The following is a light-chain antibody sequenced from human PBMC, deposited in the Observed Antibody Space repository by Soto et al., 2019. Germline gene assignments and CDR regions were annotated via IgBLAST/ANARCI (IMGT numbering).Light chain of an antibody. CDR2: EVN. CDR3: SSDAGSSNV. Sequence: QSALTQPPSASGSPGQAVAISCTGTSSDVGGYNYVSWYQQHPGKAPKLMIYEVNKRPSGVPDRFSGSKSGNTASLTVSGLQAEDGADYYCSSDAGSSNVFGTGTKVTVL. V-gene: IGLV2-8*01. J-gene: IGLJ1*01. CDR1: SSDVGGYNY.